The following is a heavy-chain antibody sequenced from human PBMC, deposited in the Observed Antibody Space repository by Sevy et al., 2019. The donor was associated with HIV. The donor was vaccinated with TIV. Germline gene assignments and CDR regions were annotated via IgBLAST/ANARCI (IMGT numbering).Heavy chain of an antibody. CDR3: TRGYYYDSSGYSDY. CDR1: GFTFGDYA. J-gene: IGHJ4*02. CDR2: IRSKDFGGAT. V-gene: IGHV3-49*03. D-gene: IGHD3-22*01. Sequence: GGSLRLSCTGSGFTFGDYAMSWFRQAPGMGLEWVGFIRSKDFGGATEQAASVKGRFTISREDSKSIADLQMNSLKTEDTAVYYCTRGYYYDSSGYSDYWGQGTLVTVSS.